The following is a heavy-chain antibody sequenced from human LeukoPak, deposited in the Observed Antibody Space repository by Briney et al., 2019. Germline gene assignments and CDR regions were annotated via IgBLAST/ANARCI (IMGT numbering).Heavy chain of an antibody. Sequence: ASVKVSCKASGYTFTSYYMHWVRQAPGQGLEWMGIINPSGGSTSYAQKFQGRVTMTRDMSMGTVYMELSSLRSEDTAVYYCARDRTRDIVVVPAAIRGDNWFDPWGQGTLVTVSS. V-gene: IGHV1-46*01. D-gene: IGHD2-2*02. CDR1: GYTFTSYY. CDR3: ARDRTRDIVVVPAAIRGDNWFDP. J-gene: IGHJ5*02. CDR2: INPSGGST.